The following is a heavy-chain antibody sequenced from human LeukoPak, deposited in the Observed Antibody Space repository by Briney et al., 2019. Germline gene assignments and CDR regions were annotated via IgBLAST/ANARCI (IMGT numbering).Heavy chain of an antibody. V-gene: IGHV3-23*01. D-gene: IGHD4-11*01. CDR1: EFTFNDYA. J-gene: IGHJ4*02. CDR3: ARGLPPVMKYYFDY. Sequence: GRSLRLSCTASEFTFNDYAMSWVRQSPGMRLEWLSTLSGSGGSSYYADSVKGRFTISRDNPKNTLYLQMNSLRAEDTAMYYCARGLPPVMKYYFDYWGQGTLVTVSS. CDR2: LSGSGGSS.